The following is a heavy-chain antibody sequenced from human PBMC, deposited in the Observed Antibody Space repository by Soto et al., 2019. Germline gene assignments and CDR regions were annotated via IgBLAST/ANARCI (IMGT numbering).Heavy chain of an antibody. D-gene: IGHD6-13*01. Sequence: GESLKISCKGSGYSFTSYWIGWVRQMPGKGLEWMGIIYPGDSDTRYSPSFQGQVTISADKSISTAYLQWSSLKASDTAMYYCARRDSSSWPAQAGDWFDPWGQGTLVTVSS. J-gene: IGHJ5*02. CDR1: GYSFTSYW. V-gene: IGHV5-51*01. CDR2: IYPGDSDT. CDR3: ARRDSSSWPAQAGDWFDP.